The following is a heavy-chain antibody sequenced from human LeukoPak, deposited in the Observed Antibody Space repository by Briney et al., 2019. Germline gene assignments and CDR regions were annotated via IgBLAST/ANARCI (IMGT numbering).Heavy chain of an antibody. CDR2: IRYDGSNK. Sequence: SCKASGYTFTGYYMHWVRQAPGKGLEWVAFIRYDGSNKYYADSVKGRFTISRDNSKNTLYLQMNSLRAVDTAVYYCAKDLIPTGTLDYWAREPWSPSPQ. CDR1: GYTFTGYY. D-gene: IGHD1-1*01. V-gene: IGHV3-30*02. CDR3: AKDLIPTGTLDY. J-gene: IGHJ4*02.